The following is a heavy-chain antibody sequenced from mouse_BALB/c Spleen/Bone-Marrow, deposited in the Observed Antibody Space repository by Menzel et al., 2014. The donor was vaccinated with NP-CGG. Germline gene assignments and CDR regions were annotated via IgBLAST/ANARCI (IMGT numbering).Heavy chain of an antibody. CDR1: GFTFSSYS. V-gene: IGHV5-12-2*01. D-gene: IGHD3-1*01. J-gene: IGHJ4*01. Sequence: DVMLVESGGGLVQPGGSLKLSCAASGFTFSSYSMSWVRQTPEKRLEWVAYISNGGGSTYYADTVKGRFTISRDNAKNTMYLQMSSLKSEDTAMYYSARQLGLRVDYWGQGSSVTVSS. CDR3: ARQLGLRVDY. CDR2: ISNGGGST.